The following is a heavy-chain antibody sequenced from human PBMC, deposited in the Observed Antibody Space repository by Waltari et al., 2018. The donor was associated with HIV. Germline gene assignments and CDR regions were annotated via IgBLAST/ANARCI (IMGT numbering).Heavy chain of an antibody. J-gene: IGHJ4*02. CDR2: ISAYNGNR. Sequence: QVQLVQSGAEVRKPGASVNVSCKASGYTFTRDGISWMRQAPGQGLEWMGWISAYNGNRNYAQKFQGRVTMTTDTSTITAYMELRSLRSDDTAVYYCARYPEAFDWLLGPYYFDSWGQGTLVTVSS. CDR3: ARYPEAFDWLLGPYYFDS. CDR1: GYTFTRDG. V-gene: IGHV1-18*01. D-gene: IGHD3-9*01.